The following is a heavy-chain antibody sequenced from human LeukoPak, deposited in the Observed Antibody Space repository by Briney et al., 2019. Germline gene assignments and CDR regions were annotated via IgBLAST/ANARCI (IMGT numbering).Heavy chain of an antibody. CDR2: IRYDGSNK. CDR1: GFTFSSYG. V-gene: IGHV3-30*02. D-gene: IGHD2-2*01. Sequence: PGRSLRLSCAASGFTFSSYGMHWVRQAPGKGLEWVAFIRYDGSNKYYADSVKGRFTISRDNSKNTLYLQMNSLRAEDTAVYYCAKGKYGTSEAYFDYWGQGTLVTVSS. J-gene: IGHJ4*02. CDR3: AKGKYGTSEAYFDY.